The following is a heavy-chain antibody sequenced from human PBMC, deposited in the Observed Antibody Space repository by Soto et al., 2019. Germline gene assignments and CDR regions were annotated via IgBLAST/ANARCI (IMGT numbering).Heavy chain of an antibody. Sequence: QLQLQESGSGLVKPSQTLSLTCAVSGGSISSGGYSWSWIRQPPGKGLEWIGYIYHSGSTYYNPSLKSRVTISVDRSKNQFSLKLSSVTAADTAVYYCARQPYYYDSSGSSGPFDPWGQGTLVTVSS. J-gene: IGHJ5*02. V-gene: IGHV4-30-2*01. CDR1: GGSISSGGYS. D-gene: IGHD3-22*01. CDR3: ARQPYYYDSSGSSGPFDP. CDR2: IYHSGST.